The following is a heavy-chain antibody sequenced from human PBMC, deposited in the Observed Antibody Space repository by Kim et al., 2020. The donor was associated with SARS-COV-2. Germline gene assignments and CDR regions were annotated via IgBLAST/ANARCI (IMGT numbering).Heavy chain of an antibody. Sequence: ASVKVSCKASGYTFNNHAMNWMRQAPGHGLEWMGWINTNTGNPTYAQGFTGRFVFSLDTSVTTAYLQIGSLKAEDTAIYYCARGRRNSWFPVPDYWGQGTLVTVSS. D-gene: IGHD6-13*01. V-gene: IGHV7-4-1*01. CDR2: INTNTGNP. CDR1: GYTFNNHA. J-gene: IGHJ4*02. CDR3: ARGRRNSWFPVPDY.